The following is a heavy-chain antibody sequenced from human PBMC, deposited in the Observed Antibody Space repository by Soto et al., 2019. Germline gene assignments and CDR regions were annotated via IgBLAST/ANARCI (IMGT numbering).Heavy chain of an antibody. D-gene: IGHD3-22*01. CDR1: GGSISSSNW. Sequence: SETLSLTCAVSGGSISSSNWWSWVRQPPGKGLEWIGEIYHSGSPSYDPSLKSRVTISVDKSKNQFSLILTSVTAADTAAYYCARDEYDSSGYYLSSFHYWGQGTLVTISS. CDR2: IYHSGSP. CDR3: ARDEYDSSGYYLSSFHY. J-gene: IGHJ4*02. V-gene: IGHV4-4*02.